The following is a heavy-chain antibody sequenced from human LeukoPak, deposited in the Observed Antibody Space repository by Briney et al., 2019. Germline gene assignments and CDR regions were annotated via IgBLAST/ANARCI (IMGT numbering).Heavy chain of an antibody. Sequence: SETLSLTCTVSGGSISSYYWSWIRQPPGKGLEWIGYIYYSGSTNYNPSLKSRVTISVDTSKNQFSLKMSSVTAADTAVYYCARQSGGSYQPFDYWGQGTLVTVSS. V-gene: IGHV4-59*08. CDR1: GGSISSYY. D-gene: IGHD1-26*01. CDR3: ARQSGGSYQPFDY. J-gene: IGHJ4*02. CDR2: IYYSGST.